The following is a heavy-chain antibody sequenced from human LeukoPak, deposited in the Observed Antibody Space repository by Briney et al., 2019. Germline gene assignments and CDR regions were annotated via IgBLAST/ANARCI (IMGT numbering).Heavy chain of an antibody. Sequence: GGSLRLSCAASGFTFSSYWMHWVRQAPGKGLVWVSHINSDGNTTRYADSVKGRFTISRDNAKNTLYLQMNSLRAEDTAVYYCARGIIPVVTGTLYYYYYMDVWGKGTTVTVSS. V-gene: IGHV3-74*01. D-gene: IGHD2-21*02. CDR1: GFTFSSYW. J-gene: IGHJ6*03. CDR3: ARGIIPVVTGTLYYYYYMDV. CDR2: INSDGNTT.